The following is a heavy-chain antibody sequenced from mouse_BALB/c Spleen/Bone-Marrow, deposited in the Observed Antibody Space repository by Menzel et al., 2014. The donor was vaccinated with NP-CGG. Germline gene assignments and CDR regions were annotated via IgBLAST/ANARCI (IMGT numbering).Heavy chain of an antibody. CDR3: ARPRQRGLHYYFDY. D-gene: IGHD3-2*01. J-gene: IGHJ2*01. CDR1: GYTFTSYV. CDR2: INPYDDGT. V-gene: IGHV1-14*01. Sequence: EVQVVESGPELVKPGASVKMSCKASGYTFTSYVMHWVKQKPGQGLEWIGYINPYDDGTKYNEKFKGKATLTSDKSSSTAYMELSSQTTEDSAVYYCARPRQRGLHYYFDYWGQGTTRTVSS.